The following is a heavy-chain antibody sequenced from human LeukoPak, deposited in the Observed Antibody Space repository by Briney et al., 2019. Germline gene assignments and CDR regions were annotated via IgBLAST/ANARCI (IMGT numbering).Heavy chain of an antibody. Sequence: GGSLRLSCAASGFTFSSYSMNWVRQAPGKGLEWVSSISSSSSYIYYADSVKGRFTISRDNAKNSLYLQMNSLRAEDTAVYYCARDVGRRGYYDSSGYYHFDYWGQGTLVTVSS. CDR2: ISSSSSYI. CDR3: ARDVGRRGYYDSSGYYHFDY. J-gene: IGHJ4*02. V-gene: IGHV3-21*01. CDR1: GFTFSSYS. D-gene: IGHD3-22*01.